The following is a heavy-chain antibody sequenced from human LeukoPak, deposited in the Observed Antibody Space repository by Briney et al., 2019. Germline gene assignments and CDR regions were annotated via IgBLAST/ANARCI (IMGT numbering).Heavy chain of an antibody. CDR1: GGSISSSSYY. CDR2: IYYSGST. D-gene: IGHD2-2*01. V-gene: IGHV4-39*01. J-gene: IGHJ4*02. Sequence: SSETLSLTCTVSGGSISSSSYYWGWIRQPPGKGLEWIGSIYYSGSTYYNPSLKSRVTISVDTSKIQFSLKLSSVTAADTAVYYCARQRRYCSSTSCYAFDYWGQGTLVTVSS. CDR3: ARQRRYCSSTSCYAFDY.